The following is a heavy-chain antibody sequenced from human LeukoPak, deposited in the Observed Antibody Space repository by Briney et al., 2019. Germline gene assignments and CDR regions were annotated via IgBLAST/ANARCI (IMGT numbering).Heavy chain of an antibody. Sequence: SETLSLTCAVYGGSFSGYYWSWIRQPPGKGLEWIGEINHSGSTNYNPSLKSRVTISVDTSKNQFSLKLSSVTAADTAVYYCARLGYCSSTSCYDAGAVNVNWFDPWGQGTLVTVSS. V-gene: IGHV4-34*01. CDR1: GGSFSGYY. J-gene: IGHJ5*02. CDR3: ARLGYCSSTSCYDAGAVNVNWFDP. CDR2: INHSGST. D-gene: IGHD2-2*01.